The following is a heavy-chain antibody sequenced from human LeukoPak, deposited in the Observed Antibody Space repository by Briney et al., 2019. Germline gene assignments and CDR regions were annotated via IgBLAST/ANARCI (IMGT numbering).Heavy chain of an antibody. V-gene: IGHV4-59*01. Sequence: SETLSLTCTVSGGSISSYHWSWIRQPPGKGLEWIGYIYYSGSTNYNPSLKSRVTISVDTSKNQFSLKLSSVTAADTAVYYCARGYYYDSSGPFDYWGQGTLVTVSS. D-gene: IGHD3-22*01. CDR3: ARGYYYDSSGPFDY. J-gene: IGHJ4*02. CDR1: GGSISSYH. CDR2: IYYSGST.